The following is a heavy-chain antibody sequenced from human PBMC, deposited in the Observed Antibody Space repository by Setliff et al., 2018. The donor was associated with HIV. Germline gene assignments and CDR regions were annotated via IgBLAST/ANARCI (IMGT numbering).Heavy chain of an antibody. Sequence: ASVKVSCKASGYSFTRNFVHWVRQAPGQRLEWMGWINAGNGNTKYSQKFQGRVTISRDTSASTVYMELSSLRSEDTAVYYCAREIRNYDFWSGYWEDHYFDSWGQGTLVTVSS. CDR3: AREIRNYDFWSGYWEDHYFDS. J-gene: IGHJ4*02. CDR2: INAGNGNT. V-gene: IGHV1-3*01. CDR1: GYSFTRNF. D-gene: IGHD3-3*01.